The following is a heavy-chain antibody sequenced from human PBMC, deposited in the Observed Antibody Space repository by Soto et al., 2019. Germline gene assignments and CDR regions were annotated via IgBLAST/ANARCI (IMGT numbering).Heavy chain of an antibody. J-gene: IGHJ4*02. D-gene: IGHD2-21*02. CDR2: ISAYNGNT. CDR3: GWAYCGGDCYSLYG. V-gene: IGHV1-18*04. CDR1: GYTFTSYG. Sequence: QVQLVQSGAEVKKPGASVKVSCKASGYTFTSYGISWVRPAPGQGLEWMGWISAYNGNTNYAQKLQGRVTMTTDTYTSTAYMELRSLRSDDTAVYYCGWAYCGGDCYSLYGWGQGTLVTVSS.